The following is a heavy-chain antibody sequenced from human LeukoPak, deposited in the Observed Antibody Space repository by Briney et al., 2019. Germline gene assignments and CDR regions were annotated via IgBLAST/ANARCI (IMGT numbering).Heavy chain of an antibody. J-gene: IGHJ6*03. D-gene: IGHD2-2*01. CDR3: ARVGPHCSSTSCPTPRNPYYYYYYMDV. CDR2: ISAYNGNT. CDR1: GYTFTSYG. V-gene: IGHV1-18*01. Sequence: ASVKVSCKASGYTFTSYGISWVRQAPGQGLEWMGWISAYNGNTNYAQKLQGRVTMTTDTSTSTAYMELRSLRSDDTAVYYCARVGPHCSSTSCPTPRNPYYYYYYMDVWGKGTTVTVSS.